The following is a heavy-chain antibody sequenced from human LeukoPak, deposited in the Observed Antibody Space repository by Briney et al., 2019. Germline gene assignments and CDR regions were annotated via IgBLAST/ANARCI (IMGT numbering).Heavy chain of an antibody. D-gene: IGHD1-26*01. J-gene: IGHJ4*02. CDR2: IYYSGST. V-gene: IGHV4-39*01. CDR3: ARRLVGAIDY. Sequence: SETLSLTCTVSGGSISSSSYYWGWIRQPPGKGLEWIGSIYYSGSTYYNPSLKSRVTISVDTSKNQFSLKLSSVTAADTAVYYCARRLVGAIDYWGQGTLVTVSS. CDR1: GGSISSSSYY.